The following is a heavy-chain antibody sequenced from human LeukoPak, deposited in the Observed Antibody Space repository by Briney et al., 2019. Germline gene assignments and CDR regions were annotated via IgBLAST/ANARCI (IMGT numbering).Heavy chain of an antibody. CDR2: IIPIFGTA. CDR1: GGTFSSYA. CDR3: ARGKAGLGYCSGGSCYSDYYYYYMDV. D-gene: IGHD2-15*01. J-gene: IGHJ6*03. V-gene: IGHV1-69*01. Sequence: SVKVSCKASGGTFSSYAISWVRQAPGQGLEWMGRIIPIFGTANYAQKFQGRVTITADESTSIAYMELSSLRSEDTAVYYCARGKAGLGYCSGGSCYSDYYYYYMDVWGKGTTVTVSS.